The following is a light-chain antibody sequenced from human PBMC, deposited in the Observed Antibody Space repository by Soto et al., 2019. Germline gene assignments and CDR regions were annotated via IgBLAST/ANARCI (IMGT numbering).Light chain of an antibody. Sequence: TRSPSTRSLSAWGRAIVSCSAGQSVTSRYLAWYQQNPGQAPRLLIFGASIRDTGIPDRFSGSGSGTEFTLPLSSLQSEDFAVYYCQPYNNWPPWTFGQGTKVDIK. V-gene: IGKV3D-15*01. CDR3: QPYNNWPPWT. CDR1: QSVTSRY. J-gene: IGKJ1*01. CDR2: GAS.